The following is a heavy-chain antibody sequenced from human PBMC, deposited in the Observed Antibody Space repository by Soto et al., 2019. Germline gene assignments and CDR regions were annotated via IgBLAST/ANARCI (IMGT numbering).Heavy chain of an antibody. V-gene: IGHV4-59*01. CDR1: GGSISSYY. CDR2: IYYSGST. Sequence: SETLSLTCTVSGGSISSYYWSWIRQPPGKGLEWIGYIYYSGSTNYNPSLKSRVTISVDTSKNQFSLKLSSVTAADTAVYYCARDPTGTGXFDYWGQRTLVTVSS. D-gene: IGHD1-1*01. J-gene: IGHJ4*02. CDR3: ARDPTGTGXFDY.